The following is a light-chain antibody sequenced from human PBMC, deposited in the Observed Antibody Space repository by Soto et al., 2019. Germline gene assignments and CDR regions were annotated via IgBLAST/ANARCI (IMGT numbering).Light chain of an antibody. CDR1: QSVGIK. Sequence: EVVMTQSPETLSVSPGERATLSCRASQSVGIKLGWYQQRPGQAPRLLIYGASTRATGVPARFSGGGSGTEFTLTISSLQSEDSAVYYCHQYDNWFPFTFGQGTRLEIK. J-gene: IGKJ5*01. CDR3: HQYDNWFPFT. CDR2: GAS. V-gene: IGKV3-15*01.